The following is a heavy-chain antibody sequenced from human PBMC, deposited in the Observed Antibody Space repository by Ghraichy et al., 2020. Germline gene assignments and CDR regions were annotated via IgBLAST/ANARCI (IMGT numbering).Heavy chain of an antibody. CDR3: ARASGGGTGFDY. J-gene: IGHJ4*02. CDR1: GFTFSTHA. CDR2: ITTGGSTT. D-gene: IGHD1-26*01. Sequence: GESLNISCVASGFTFSTHAMAWVRQAPGKGLEWVSFITTGGSTTYYADSVKGRFSISRDNSKNTLALQMSSLRVDDTAIYYCARASGGGTGFDYWGQGTLVPVSS. V-gene: IGHV3-23*03.